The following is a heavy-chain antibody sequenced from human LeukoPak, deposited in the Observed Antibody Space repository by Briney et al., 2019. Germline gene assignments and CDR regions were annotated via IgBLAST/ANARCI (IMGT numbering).Heavy chain of an antibody. CDR2: ISYDGSNK. D-gene: IGHD6-13*01. V-gene: IGHV3-30*04. CDR1: GFTFSSYA. Sequence: PGRSLRLSCAASGFTFSSYAMHWVRQAPGKGLEWVAVISYDGSNKYYADSVKGRFTISRDNSKNTLYLQMNSLRAEDTAVYYCARAQLPAAGTEARYYYYMDVWGKGTTVTVSS. J-gene: IGHJ6*03. CDR3: ARAQLPAAGTEARYYYYMDV.